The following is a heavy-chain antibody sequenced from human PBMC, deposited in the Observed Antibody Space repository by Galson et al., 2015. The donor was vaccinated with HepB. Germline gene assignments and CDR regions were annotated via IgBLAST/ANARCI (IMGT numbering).Heavy chain of an antibody. CDR2: ISAYNGNT. D-gene: IGHD6-6*01. Sequence: SVKVSCKASGYTFTSYGISWVRQAPGQGLEWMGWISAYNGNTNYAQKLQGRVTMTTDTSTSTAYMELSSLRSEDTAVYYCARPHSSSDDAFDIWGQGTMVTVSS. CDR3: ARPHSSSDDAFDI. V-gene: IGHV1-18*04. CDR1: GYTFTSYG. J-gene: IGHJ3*02.